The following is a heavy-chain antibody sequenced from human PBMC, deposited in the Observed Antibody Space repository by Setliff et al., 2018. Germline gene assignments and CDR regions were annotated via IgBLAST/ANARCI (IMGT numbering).Heavy chain of an antibody. V-gene: IGHV4-59*01. Sequence: KASETLSLTCTVSGASISSYYWSWIRQSPGKGLEWIGDIYYTGSTNYNPSLNSRVTISIDTAKKQFSLRLSSVTAADTAVYYCARDYQGGWFDPWGPGTLVTVSS. CDR3: ARDYQGGWFDP. J-gene: IGHJ5*02. D-gene: IGHD3-16*01. CDR2: IYYTGST. CDR1: GASISSYY.